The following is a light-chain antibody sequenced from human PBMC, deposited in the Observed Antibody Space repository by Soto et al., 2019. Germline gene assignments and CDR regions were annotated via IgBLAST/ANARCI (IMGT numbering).Light chain of an antibody. CDR1: QSVSSSF. Sequence: ILLTQSPGTLSLSPGARATLSCRASQSVSSSFLAWYQQTVGQAPRLLIHGASSRATGIPDRLSGSGSGTDFTLTISRLEPEEFPVYYCQQYGSSWTCGQGTKVDIK. J-gene: IGKJ1*01. V-gene: IGKV3-20*01. CDR3: QQYGSSWT. CDR2: GAS.